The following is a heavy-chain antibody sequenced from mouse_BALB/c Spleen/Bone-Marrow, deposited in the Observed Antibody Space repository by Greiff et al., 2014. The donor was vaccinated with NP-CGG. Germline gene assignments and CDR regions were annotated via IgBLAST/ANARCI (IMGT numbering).Heavy chain of an antibody. D-gene: IGHD6-1*01. CDR2: IWAGGST. CDR3: ARERQPLEGAMDY. Sequence: QGQLKESGPGLGGPSQSLSITFTVSGVLLTSYGVHWGCQPPGKGLGGLGVIWAGGSTNYNSALMSRLSISKDNSKSQVFLKMNSLQTDDTAMYYCARERQPLEGAMDYWGQGTSVTVSS. CDR1: GVLLTSYG. V-gene: IGHV2-9*02. J-gene: IGHJ4*01.